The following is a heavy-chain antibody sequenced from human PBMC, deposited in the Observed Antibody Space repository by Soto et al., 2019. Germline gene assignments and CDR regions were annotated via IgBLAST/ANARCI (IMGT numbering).Heavy chain of an antibody. CDR2: MNPHSGDT. Sequence: QVQLVQSGAEVKKPGASVKVSCKASGYTFVNYEINWVRQATGQGLEWLGWMNPHSGDTFYAQNFQGRVTMTRNTSITTAYMELNSLKSEDTAVYYCARQQVMDYWGQGTLVTVSS. CDR3: ARQQVMDY. J-gene: IGHJ4*02. CDR1: GYTFVNYE. D-gene: IGHD2-21*01. V-gene: IGHV1-8*01.